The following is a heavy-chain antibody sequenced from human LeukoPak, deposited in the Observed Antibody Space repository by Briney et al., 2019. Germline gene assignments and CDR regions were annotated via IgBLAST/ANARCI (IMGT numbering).Heavy chain of an antibody. D-gene: IGHD3-10*01. CDR3: AKEDYYGSGSYLGY. CDR2: ISYDGTYK. J-gene: IGHJ4*02. CDR1: GFTFTTYG. Sequence: PGGSLRLSCAASGFTFTTYGMHWVRQASGKGLEWVAIISYDGTYKYYVDSVKGRFTISRDNSKNTVYMQMNSLRVEDTAVYYCAKEDYYGSGSYLGYWGQGTPVTVSS. V-gene: IGHV3-30*18.